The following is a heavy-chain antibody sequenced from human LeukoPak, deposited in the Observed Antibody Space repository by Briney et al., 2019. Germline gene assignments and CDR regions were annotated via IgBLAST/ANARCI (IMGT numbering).Heavy chain of an antibody. CDR3: ARGRYCSGGSCKKNYYMDV. Sequence: SETLSLTCAVYGGSFSGYYWSWIRQPPRKGLEWIGETNHSGSTNYNPSLKSRVTISVDTSKNQFSLKLSSVTAADTAVYYCARGRYCSGGSCKKNYYMDVWGKGTTVTVSS. J-gene: IGHJ6*03. D-gene: IGHD2-15*01. V-gene: IGHV4-34*01. CDR2: TNHSGST. CDR1: GGSFSGYY.